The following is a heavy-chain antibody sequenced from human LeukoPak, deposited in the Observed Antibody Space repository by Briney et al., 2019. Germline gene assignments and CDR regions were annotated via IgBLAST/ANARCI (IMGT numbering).Heavy chain of an antibody. V-gene: IGHV3-15*01. J-gene: IGHJ3*02. CDR1: GFTFSNAC. Sequence: GGSLRLSCAASGFTFSNACMSWVRQAPGKGLEWVGRIKNKAEGGTTDYAAPVKGRFTISRDDSTSTLYLQMNSLKTEDTAVYYCGTGSAFDIWGQGTMVTVSS. CDR2: IKNKAEGGTT. D-gene: IGHD1-1*01. CDR3: GTGSAFDI.